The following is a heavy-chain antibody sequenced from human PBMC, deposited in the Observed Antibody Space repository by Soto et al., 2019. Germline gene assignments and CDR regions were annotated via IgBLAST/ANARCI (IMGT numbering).Heavy chain of an antibody. V-gene: IGHV3-30-3*01. Sequence: GGSQRLSCAASGFTFSNYARHWVRQAPGKGLECVAVISYDGGNKFYRDYVKGRFTISRDNSKNTLYLQINSLRYEDTAVYYCARGDREDIAVVIGVRPGEYGVDVWGQGTTVTVSS. CDR2: ISYDGGNK. CDR1: GFTFSNYA. J-gene: IGHJ6*02. D-gene: IGHD2-15*01. CDR3: ARGDREDIAVVIGVRPGEYGVDV.